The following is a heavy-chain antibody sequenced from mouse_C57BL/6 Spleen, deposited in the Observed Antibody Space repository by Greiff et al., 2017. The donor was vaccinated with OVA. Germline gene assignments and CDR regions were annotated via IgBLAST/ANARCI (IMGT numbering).Heavy chain of an antibody. Sequence: QVQLKESGAELVKPGASVKISCKASGYAFSNYWMNWVKQRPGKGLEWIGQIYPGDGSTNYNGNFKGKVTLTADKSSSTADMQLSSLTSEDSAVYFCARGGGYLFAYWGQGTLVTVSA. CDR1: GYAFSNYW. CDR2: IYPGDGST. D-gene: IGHD2-2*01. V-gene: IGHV1-80*01. J-gene: IGHJ3*01. CDR3: ARGGGYLFAY.